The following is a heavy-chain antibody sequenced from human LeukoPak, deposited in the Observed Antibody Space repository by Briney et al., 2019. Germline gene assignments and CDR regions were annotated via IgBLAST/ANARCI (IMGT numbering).Heavy chain of an antibody. CDR1: GGTFSNYA. CDR3: ARGASPGNFDL. Sequence: GASVKVSCKASGGTFSNYAISWVRQAPGQGLEWMGGIIPIFGTANYAQKFQGRVTITADESTSTAYMELSSLRSEDTAVYYCARGASPGNFDLWGRGTLVTVSS. V-gene: IGHV1-69*13. J-gene: IGHJ2*01. CDR2: IIPIFGTA.